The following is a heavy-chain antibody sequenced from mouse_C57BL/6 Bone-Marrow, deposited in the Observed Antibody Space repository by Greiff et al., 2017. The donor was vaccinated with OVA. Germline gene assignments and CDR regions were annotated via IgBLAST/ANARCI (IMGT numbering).Heavy chain of an antibody. CDR1: GYTFTSYW. CDR2: IDPSDSYT. V-gene: IGHV1-69*01. Sequence: QVQLQQPGAELVMPGASVKLSCKASGYTFTSYWMHWVKQRPGQGLEWIGEIDPSDSYTNYNQKFKGKSTLTVNKSSSTAYMQLSSLTSEDSAVYDCARVYYGSAYWYFDVWGTGTTVTVSS. J-gene: IGHJ1*03. CDR3: ARVYYGSAYWYFDV. D-gene: IGHD1-1*01.